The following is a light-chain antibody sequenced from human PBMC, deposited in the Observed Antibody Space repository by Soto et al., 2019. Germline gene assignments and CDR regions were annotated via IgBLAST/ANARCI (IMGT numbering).Light chain of an antibody. CDR3: QQYYNTPFT. V-gene: IGKV4-1*01. J-gene: IGKJ4*01. Sequence: DIVMTQSPDSLAVSLGGRATINCKSSQSVFYNSNNRNYLAWYQQKPGQPTKVLFYWASTRESVVPDRFSGSGSGTDFTLTISSLPAEDAAIYYCQQYYNTPFTFGGGTTVEIK. CDR2: WAS. CDR1: QSVFYNSNNRNY.